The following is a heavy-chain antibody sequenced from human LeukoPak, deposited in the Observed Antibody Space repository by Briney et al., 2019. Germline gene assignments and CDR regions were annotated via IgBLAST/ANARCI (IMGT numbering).Heavy chain of an antibody. CDR2: ISSSGSTI. Sequence: PGGSLRLSCAASGFTFSSYEMNWVRQAPGKGLEWVSYISSSGSTIYYADSVEGRFTISRDNAKNSLCLQMDSLRAEDTAVYYCARDHGLFYGMDVWGKGTTVTVSS. CDR1: GFTFSSYE. CDR3: ARDHGLFYGMDV. D-gene: IGHD2-15*01. V-gene: IGHV3-48*03. J-gene: IGHJ6*04.